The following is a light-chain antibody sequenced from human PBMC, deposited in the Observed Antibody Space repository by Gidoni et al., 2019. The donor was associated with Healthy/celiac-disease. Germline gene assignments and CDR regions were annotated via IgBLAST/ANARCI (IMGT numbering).Light chain of an antibody. CDR2: DVS. Sequence: QSALTQPASVSVSPGPSINISCTGTSSDVGGYNYVSWYQQPPGKAPKLMIYDVSNRPSGVSNRLSGSKSGHTASLTISVLQAEDEADYYCSSYTSSSTLVYVFGTGTKVTVL. V-gene: IGLV2-14*03. CDR3: SSYTSSSTLVYV. J-gene: IGLJ1*01. CDR1: SSDVGGYNY.